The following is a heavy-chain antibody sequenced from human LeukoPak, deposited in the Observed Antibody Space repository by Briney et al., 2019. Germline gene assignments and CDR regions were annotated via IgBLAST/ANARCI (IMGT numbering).Heavy chain of an antibody. CDR1: GYTFTGYY. J-gene: IGHJ4*02. V-gene: IGHV1-2*02. CDR2: INPNSGGT. CDR3: AEGEAGDY. D-gene: IGHD3-16*01. Sequence: ASVKVSCKASGYTFTGYYMHWVRQAPGQGLEWMGWINPNSGGTNYAQKFQGRVTMTRETSIRTAYMGQSRLRSDDTGVYYCAEGEAGDYWGQGTLVTVSS.